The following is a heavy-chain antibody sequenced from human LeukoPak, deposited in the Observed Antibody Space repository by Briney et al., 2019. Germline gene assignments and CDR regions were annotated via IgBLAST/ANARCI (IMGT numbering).Heavy chain of an antibody. CDR3: AKGSKVVLFTRDHYMDV. D-gene: IGHD3-22*01. Sequence: GGSLRLSCAASGFTFSGSAMHWVRQASGKGLEWVGRIRSKANSYATAYAASVKGRFTISRDDSKNTLYLQMNSLRTEDTAVYYCAKGSKVVLFTRDHYMDVWGKGTTVTVSS. J-gene: IGHJ6*03. CDR2: IRSKANSYAT. V-gene: IGHV3-73*01. CDR1: GFTFSGSA.